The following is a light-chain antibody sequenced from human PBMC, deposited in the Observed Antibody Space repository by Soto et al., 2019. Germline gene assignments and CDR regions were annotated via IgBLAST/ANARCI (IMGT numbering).Light chain of an antibody. CDR3: QQYNNWPRT. J-gene: IGKJ1*01. V-gene: IGKV3-15*01. CDR1: HSVSSN. Sequence: EIVMTQSPATRSGSPGERATLSCRASHSVSSNLAWYQHKPGQAPRLLIFGASSRATGIPARFSGSGSGTEFTLTISSLQSEDIAVYYCQQYNNWPRTFGQGTKVDIK. CDR2: GAS.